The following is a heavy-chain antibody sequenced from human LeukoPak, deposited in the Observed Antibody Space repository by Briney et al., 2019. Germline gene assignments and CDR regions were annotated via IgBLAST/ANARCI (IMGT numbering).Heavy chain of an antibody. Sequence: GAALQISCEGSGSIFTSYWIDGGRQLAGKGLEWMGIIYPGDSDTRYSPSCQGQVTISADKSISTAYLQWSSLKASDTAMYYCARLGPRYFDWLLDYWGQGTLVTVSS. CDR1: GSIFTSYW. D-gene: IGHD3-9*01. CDR3: ARLGPRYFDWLLDY. V-gene: IGHV5-51*01. CDR2: IYPGDSDT. J-gene: IGHJ4*02.